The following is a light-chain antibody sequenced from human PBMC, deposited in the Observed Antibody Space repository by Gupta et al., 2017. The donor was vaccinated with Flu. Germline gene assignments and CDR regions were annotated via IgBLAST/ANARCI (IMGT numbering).Light chain of an antibody. CDR3: AAWDDSLNGVV. CDR2: SNN. CDR1: SSNLGSNT. J-gene: IGLJ2*01. Sequence: QSVLTQPPSASGTPGQRVTISCSGSSSNLGSNTVHWYQQLPGTAPKLLIYSNNQRPSGVPDRFSGTKSDTSASLASSGLQSEDEADYYCAAWDDSLNGVVFGGGTKLTVL. V-gene: IGLV1-44*01.